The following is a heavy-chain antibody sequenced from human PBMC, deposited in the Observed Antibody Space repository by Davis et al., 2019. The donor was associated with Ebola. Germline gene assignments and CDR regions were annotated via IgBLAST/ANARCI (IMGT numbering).Heavy chain of an antibody. CDR1: GFTFSSYA. J-gene: IGHJ2*01. CDR2: ISYDGSNK. D-gene: IGHD6-25*01. Sequence: GESLKISCAASGFTFSSYAMHWVRQAPGKGLEWVAVISYDGSNKYYADSVKGRFTISRDNSKNALYLQMNSLRAEDTAVYYCARIGGSGFDLGGRGTLVTVSS. CDR3: ARIGGSGFDL. V-gene: IGHV3-30-3*01.